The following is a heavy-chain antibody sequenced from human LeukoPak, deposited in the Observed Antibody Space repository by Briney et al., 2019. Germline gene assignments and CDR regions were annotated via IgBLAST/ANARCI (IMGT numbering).Heavy chain of an antibody. D-gene: IGHD3-10*01. CDR1: GFTFSSYG. V-gene: IGHV3-33*01. CDR3: ARDELVRGVIITSSDY. Sequence: GGSLRLSCAASGFTFSSYGMHGVRQAPGKGLEWVAGIWYDGSNKYYADSVKGRFTISRDNSKNTPYLQMNSLRAEDTAVYSCARDELVRGVIITSSDYWGQGTLVTVSS. CDR2: IWYDGSNK. J-gene: IGHJ4*02.